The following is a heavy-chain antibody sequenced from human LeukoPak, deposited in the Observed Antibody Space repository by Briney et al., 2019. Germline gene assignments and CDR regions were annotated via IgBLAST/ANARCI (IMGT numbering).Heavy chain of an antibody. V-gene: IGHV3-30*02. Sequence: GGSLRLSCAASGFTFSSHGMHWVRQAPGKGLEWVTFISYDGSNKDYADSVKGRFAISRDNSKNTLYLQVDSLRPEDTAVYYCARGGAAGIYGMDVWGQGAIMTVTS. D-gene: IGHD6-13*01. CDR2: ISYDGSNK. J-gene: IGHJ6*02. CDR1: GFTFSSHG. CDR3: ARGGAAGIYGMDV.